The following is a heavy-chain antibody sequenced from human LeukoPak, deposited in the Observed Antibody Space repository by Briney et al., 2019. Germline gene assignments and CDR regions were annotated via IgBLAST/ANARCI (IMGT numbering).Heavy chain of an antibody. D-gene: IGHD1-26*01. V-gene: IGHV3-30-3*01. J-gene: IGHJ3*02. CDR1: GFTFSSYA. CDR3: ARVGIVGATRAFDI. Sequence: GGSLRLSCAASGFTFSSYAMHWVRQAPGKGLEWVAVISYDGSNKYYADSVKGRFTISRDNSKNTLYLQMNSLRAEDTAVYYCARVGIVGATRAFDIWGQGTMVTVSS. CDR2: ISYDGSNK.